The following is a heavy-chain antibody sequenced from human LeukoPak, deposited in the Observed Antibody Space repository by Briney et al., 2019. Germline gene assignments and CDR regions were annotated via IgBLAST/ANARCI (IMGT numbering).Heavy chain of an antibody. V-gene: IGHV3-15*07. D-gene: IGHD2-15*01. Sequence: PGGSLRLSCAASGFTFSNVWMNWVRQAPGKGLEWVGRIKSKTDGGTTDYAAPVKGRFTISRDDSKNTLYLQINSLKTEDTAVYYCTTDPGVGYCSGGSCPTDYWGQGTLVTVSS. CDR2: IKSKTDGGTT. J-gene: IGHJ4*02. CDR1: GFTFSNVW. CDR3: TTDPGVGYCSGGSCPTDY.